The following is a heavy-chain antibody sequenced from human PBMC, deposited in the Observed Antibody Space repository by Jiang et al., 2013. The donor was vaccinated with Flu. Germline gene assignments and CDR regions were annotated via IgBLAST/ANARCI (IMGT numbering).Heavy chain of an antibody. CDR2: INPSGGST. Sequence: AEVKKPGASVKVSCKASGYTFTSYYMHWVRQAPGQGLEWMGIINPSGGSTSYAQKFQGRVTMTRDTSTSTVYMELSGLRSEDTAVYYCASSSDYFSLSGLDDYWGQGTLVTVSS. J-gene: IGHJ4*02. V-gene: IGHV1-46*01. CDR3: ASSSDYFSLSGLDDY. D-gene: IGHD2/OR15-2a*01. CDR1: GYTFTSYY.